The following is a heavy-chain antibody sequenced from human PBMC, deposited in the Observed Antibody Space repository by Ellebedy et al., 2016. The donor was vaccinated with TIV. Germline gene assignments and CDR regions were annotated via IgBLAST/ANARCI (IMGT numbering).Heavy chain of an antibody. D-gene: IGHD6-19*01. CDR1: GFSLSTSGVG. J-gene: IGHJ4*02. Sequence: SGPTLVXPTQTLTLTCTFSGFSLSTSGVGVGWIRQPPGKALEWLALIYWNDDKRYSPSLKSRLTITKDPSKNQVVLTMTNMDPVDTATYYCAHISVAGTRDYWGQGTLVTVSS. V-gene: IGHV2-5*01. CDR3: AHISVAGTRDY. CDR2: IYWNDDK.